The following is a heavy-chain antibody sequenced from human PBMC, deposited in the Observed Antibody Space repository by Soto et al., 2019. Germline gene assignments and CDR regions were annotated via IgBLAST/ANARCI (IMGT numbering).Heavy chain of an antibody. CDR2: IWYDGSNK. CDR1: GFTFSSYG. Sequence: GGSLRLSCAASGFTFSSYGMHWVRQAPGKGLEWVAVIWYDGSNKYYADSVKGRFTISRDNSKNTLYLQMNSLRAEDTAVYYCARDSPIVVVPAAMALIRYNWFDPWGQGTLVTVSS. CDR3: ARDSPIVVVPAAMALIRYNWFDP. J-gene: IGHJ5*02. D-gene: IGHD2-2*01. V-gene: IGHV3-33*01.